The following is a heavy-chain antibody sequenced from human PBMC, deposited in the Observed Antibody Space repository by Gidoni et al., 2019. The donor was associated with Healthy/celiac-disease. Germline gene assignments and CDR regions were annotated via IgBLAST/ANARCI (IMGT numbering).Heavy chain of an antibody. D-gene: IGHD2-15*01. CDR2: ISSNGGST. V-gene: IGHV3-64*01. J-gene: IGHJ6*02. CDR1: GFTFSSYA. Sequence: EVQLVESGGGLVQPGGSLRLSCAASGFTFSSYAMHWVRQAPGKGLEYVSAISSNGGSTYYANSVKGRFTISRDNSKNTLYLQMGSLRAEDMAVYYCARAWSEGWQYYYYGMDVWGQGTTVTVSS. CDR3: ARAWSEGWQYYYYGMDV.